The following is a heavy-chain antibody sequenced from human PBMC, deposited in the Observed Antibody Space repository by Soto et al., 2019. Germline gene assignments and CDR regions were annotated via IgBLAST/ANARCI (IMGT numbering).Heavy chain of an antibody. D-gene: IGHD2-15*01. CDR1: GYTFRIYG. CDR3: ARTGTAAPVDY. CDR2: ISANNGNT. Sequence: QVQLVQSGAEVKKPGASVKVSCKASGYTFRIYGISWVRQAPGQGLEWMGWISANNGNTHYAQKLQGRVTMTTDTSTSTAYMEVRIMRSDDTAVYYCARTGTAAPVDYWGQGTLVTVSS. J-gene: IGHJ4*02. V-gene: IGHV1-18*01.